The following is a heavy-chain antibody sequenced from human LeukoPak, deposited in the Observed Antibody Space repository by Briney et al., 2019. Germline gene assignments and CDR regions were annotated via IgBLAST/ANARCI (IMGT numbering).Heavy chain of an antibody. J-gene: IGHJ5*02. V-gene: IGHV4-59*08. Sequence: SETLSLTCTVSGASISTYYCSWIRQPPGQGLQWIGSIYYSGSTNYNPSLKSRVTISVDTSKNQFSLKLSSVTAADTAVYYCASHSSERDWFDPWGQGTLVTVSS. CDR3: ASHSSERDWFDP. CDR2: IYYSGST. CDR1: GASISTYY. D-gene: IGHD6-25*01.